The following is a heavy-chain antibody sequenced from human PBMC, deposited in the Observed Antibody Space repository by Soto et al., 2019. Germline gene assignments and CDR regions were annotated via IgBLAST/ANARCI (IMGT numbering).Heavy chain of an antibody. CDR2: ISSSSSYI. J-gene: IGHJ6*02. CDR1: GFTFSSYS. D-gene: IGHD6-13*01. Sequence: EVQLVESGGGLVKPGGSVRLSCAASGFTFSSYSMNWVRQAPGKGLEWVSSISSSSSYIYYADSVKGRFTISRDNAKNSLYLQMNSLRAEDTAVYYCARYSSSWYPGYYYYGMDVWGQGTTVTVSS. CDR3: ARYSSSWYPGYYYYGMDV. V-gene: IGHV3-21*01.